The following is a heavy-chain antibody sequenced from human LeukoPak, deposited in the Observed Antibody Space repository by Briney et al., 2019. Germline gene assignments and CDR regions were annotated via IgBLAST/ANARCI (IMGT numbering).Heavy chain of an antibody. CDR1: GGSIGSSSFY. D-gene: IGHD1-20*01. J-gene: IGHJ4*02. CDR2: INYSGDT. V-gene: IGHV4-39*07. CDR3: VRLQAVTGNFDY. Sequence: SEALSLTCTVSGGSIGSSSFYWGWIRQPPGQGLEWIESINYSGDTYYNPSLKSRVTISVDSSRNQFSLKLSSVTAADTAVYYCVRLQAVTGNFDYWGQGALVTVSS.